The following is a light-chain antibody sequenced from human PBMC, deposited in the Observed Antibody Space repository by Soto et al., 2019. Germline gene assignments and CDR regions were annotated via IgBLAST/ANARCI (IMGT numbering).Light chain of an antibody. CDR2: DAS. CDR3: QQYATYAPST. J-gene: IGKJ1*01. V-gene: IGKV1-5*01. Sequence: DIQLTQSPSTLSASVGDRITSTCRASQSIGTWLAWYQHRPGEGPKLLIHDASSLESGVPSRFSGSGSATEFSLTISSLESGDSGTYHCQQYATYAPSTFGHGTKVNIK. CDR1: QSIGTW.